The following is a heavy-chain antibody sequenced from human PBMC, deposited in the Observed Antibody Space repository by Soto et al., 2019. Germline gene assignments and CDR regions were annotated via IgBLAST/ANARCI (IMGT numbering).Heavy chain of an antibody. D-gene: IGHD2-2*01. CDR3: AREAGYCSRTSCYRRAFDT. CDR2: INTDGGST. V-gene: IGHV3-74*01. CDR1: GFTFSGHW. J-gene: IGHJ3*02. Sequence: EVQLVESGGDLVQPGGSLRLSCAASGFTFSGHWMHWVRQVPGKGLVWVSRINTDGGSTSYADSVKGRFTISRDNAKNTLFLQMTGLSVGDTSVYYCAREAGYCSRTSCYRRAFDTWGQGTMVTVSS.